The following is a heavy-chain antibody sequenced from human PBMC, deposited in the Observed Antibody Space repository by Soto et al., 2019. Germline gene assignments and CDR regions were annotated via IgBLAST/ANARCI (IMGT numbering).Heavy chain of an antibody. CDR3: ARAFEYSSGWYWYFDL. CDR2: ISYDGSNK. Sequence: PXGSLRLSCAASGFTFSSYAMHWVRQAAGKGLEWVAVISYDGSNKYYADSVKGRFTISRDNSKNTLYLQMNSLRAEDTAVYYCARAFEYSSGWYWYFDLWGRGTLVTVSS. D-gene: IGHD6-19*01. V-gene: IGHV3-30-3*01. J-gene: IGHJ2*01. CDR1: GFTFSSYA.